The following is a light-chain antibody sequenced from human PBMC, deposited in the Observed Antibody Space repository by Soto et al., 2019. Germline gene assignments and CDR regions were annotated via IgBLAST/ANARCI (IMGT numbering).Light chain of an antibody. Sequence: EIVMTQSPATLSVSPGERATLSCRASQSVSTNLAWYQQKPGQAPRLLIYGASTRATGVPARFSGSGSGTEFTVTISSLQSEDFVVFYCQQHNDWPWTFGQGTKVEIK. J-gene: IGKJ1*01. CDR3: QQHNDWPWT. CDR1: QSVSTN. CDR2: GAS. V-gene: IGKV3-15*01.